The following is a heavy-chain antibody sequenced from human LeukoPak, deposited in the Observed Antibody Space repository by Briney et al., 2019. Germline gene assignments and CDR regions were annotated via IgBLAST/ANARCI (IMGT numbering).Heavy chain of an antibody. Sequence: PGGSLRLSCAASGFTFSSYAMSWVRQAPGKGLEWVSAISGSGGSTYYADSAKGRFTISRDNSKNTLYLQMNSLRAEDTAVYYCAKPPNSGYDLYFDYWGQGTLVTVSS. CDR3: AKPPNSGYDLYFDY. J-gene: IGHJ4*02. CDR2: ISGSGGST. V-gene: IGHV3-23*01. D-gene: IGHD5-12*01. CDR1: GFTFSSYA.